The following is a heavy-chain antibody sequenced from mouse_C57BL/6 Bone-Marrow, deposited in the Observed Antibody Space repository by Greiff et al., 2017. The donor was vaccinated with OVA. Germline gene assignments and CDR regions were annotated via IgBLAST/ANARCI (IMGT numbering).Heavy chain of an antibody. V-gene: IGHV1-62-3*01. J-gene: IGHJ2*01. CDR3: ASRGPFYYGSSYYFDY. D-gene: IGHD1-1*01. CDR1: GYTFTSYW. Sequence: VQLQQSGAELVKPGASVKLSCKASGYTFTSYWMHWVKQRPGRGLEWIGRIDPNSGGTKYNEKFKSKATLTVDKPSSTAYMQLSSLTSEDSAVYYCASRGPFYYGSSYYFDYWGQGTTLTVSS. CDR2: IDPNSGGT.